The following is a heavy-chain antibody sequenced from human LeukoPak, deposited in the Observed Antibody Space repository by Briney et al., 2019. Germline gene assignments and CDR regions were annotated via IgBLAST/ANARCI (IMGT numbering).Heavy chain of an antibody. CDR3: AKDTVAVAALFDP. J-gene: IGHJ5*02. CDR2: ISGSGSST. V-gene: IGHV3-23*01. CDR1: GFTFSSYA. Sequence: GGSLRLSCAASGFTFSSYAMSWVRQAPGKGLEWLSSISGSGSSTYYADSVKGRFTISRDNSKNTLYLQMNSLKAEDTAVYYCAKDTVAVAALFDPWGQGTLVTVSS. D-gene: IGHD6-19*01.